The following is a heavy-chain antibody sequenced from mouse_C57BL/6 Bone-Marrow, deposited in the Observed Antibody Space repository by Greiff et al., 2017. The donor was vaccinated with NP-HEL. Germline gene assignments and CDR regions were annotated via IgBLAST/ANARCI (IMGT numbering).Heavy chain of an antibody. Sequence: EVQLVESGEGLVKPGGSLKLSCAASGFTFSSYAMSWVRQTPEKRLEWVAYISSGGDYIYYADTVKGRFTISRDNARNTLYLQMSSLKSEDTAMYYCTREGDYSNPFAYWGQGTLVTVSA. D-gene: IGHD2-5*01. CDR2: ISSGGDYI. CDR3: TREGDYSNPFAY. V-gene: IGHV5-9-1*02. J-gene: IGHJ3*01. CDR1: GFTFSSYA.